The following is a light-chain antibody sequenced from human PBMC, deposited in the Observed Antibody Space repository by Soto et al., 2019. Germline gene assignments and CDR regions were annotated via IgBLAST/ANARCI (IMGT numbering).Light chain of an antibody. CDR3: QQYYSTLRT. Sequence: DIVMTQSPDSLAVSLDERATINCKSSQSVLYSSNNKNYLAWYQQKPGQPPKLLIYWASTRESGVPDRFSGSGSGTDFTLTISSLQAEDVAVYYCQQYYSTLRTFGGGTKVEIK. J-gene: IGKJ4*01. CDR2: WAS. V-gene: IGKV4-1*01. CDR1: QSVLYSSNNKNY.